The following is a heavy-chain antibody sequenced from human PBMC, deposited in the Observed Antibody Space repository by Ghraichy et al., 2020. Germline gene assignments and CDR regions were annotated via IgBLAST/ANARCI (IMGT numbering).Heavy chain of an antibody. CDR1: GFIFSDYY. CDR3: ARVPDSGSWYWFDP. D-gene: IGHD1-26*01. V-gene: IGHV3-11*01. CDR2: ISDSGTIR. Sequence: GGSLRLSCEASGFIFSDYYMTWVRQAPGKGLEWVSIISDSGTIRYYGDSVKGRFTISRDNTENSLHLQMDSLTDEDTAIYYCARVPDSGSWYWFDPWGQGTLVTVSS. J-gene: IGHJ5*02.